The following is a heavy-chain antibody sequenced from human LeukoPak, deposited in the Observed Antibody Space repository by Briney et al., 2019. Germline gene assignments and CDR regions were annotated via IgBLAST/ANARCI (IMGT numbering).Heavy chain of an antibody. CDR3: VRGQTSLDNWFDP. J-gene: IGHJ5*02. CDR2: IRPNDGTT. V-gene: IGHV3-48*01. Sequence: GGSLRLSCEAPGFTFSNYGMNWVRQAPGKGLEWVSYIRPNDGTTHYADSVKGRFTISRDNAKNSLSLQMTSLRVDDTAVYYCVRGQTSLDNWFDPWGQGTLVIVSS. CDR1: GFTFSNYG.